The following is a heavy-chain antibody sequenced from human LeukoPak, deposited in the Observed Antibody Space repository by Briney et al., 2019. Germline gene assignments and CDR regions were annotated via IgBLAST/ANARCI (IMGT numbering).Heavy chain of an antibody. CDR1: GDSISSGDYY. J-gene: IGHJ4*02. CDR2: IYTSGST. V-gene: IGHV4-61*02. Sequence: TLSLTCTVSGDSISSGDYYWSWIRQPAGKGLEWIGRIYTSGSTNYNPSLKSRVTMSVDTSKNQFSLKLSSVTAADTAVYYCASGGEGVTGTSSSDYWGQGTLVTVSS. D-gene: IGHD1-20*01. CDR3: ASGGEGVTGTSSSDY.